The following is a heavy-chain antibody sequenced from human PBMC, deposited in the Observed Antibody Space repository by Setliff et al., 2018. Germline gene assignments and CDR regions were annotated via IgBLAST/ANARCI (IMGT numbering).Heavy chain of an antibody. Sequence: PSETLSLTCTVSGYSISSGYYWGWIRQTPGKGPEWIGSVHHSGRIYYKASLQSRVTISLDTSKNQFSLKLSSVTAADTALYYCTVYNTGSSKDHYWGQGTPVTVSS. D-gene: IGHD2-8*02. V-gene: IGHV4-38-2*02. J-gene: IGHJ4*02. CDR2: VHHSGRI. CDR3: TVYNTGSSKDHY. CDR1: GYSISSGYY.